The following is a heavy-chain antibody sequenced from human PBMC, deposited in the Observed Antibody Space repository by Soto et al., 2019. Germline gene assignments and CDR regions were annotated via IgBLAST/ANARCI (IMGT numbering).Heavy chain of an antibody. CDR2: IYYSGST. V-gene: IGHV4-61*08. D-gene: IGHD3-3*01. J-gene: IGHJ6*02. CDR1: GGSISSGGYY. Sequence: PSETLSLTCTVSGGSISSGGYYWSWIRQHPGKGLEWIGYIYYSGSTNYNPSLKSRVTISVDTSKNQFSLKLSSVTAADTAVYYCARDTSLFRFLEWLSSPGEYGMDVWGQGTTVTVSS. CDR3: ARDTSLFRFLEWLSSPGEYGMDV.